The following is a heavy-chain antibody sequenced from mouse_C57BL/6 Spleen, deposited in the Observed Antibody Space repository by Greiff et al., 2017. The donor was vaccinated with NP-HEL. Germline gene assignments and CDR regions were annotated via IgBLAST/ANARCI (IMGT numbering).Heavy chain of an antibody. CDR3: TRRCIYYAMDY. J-gene: IGHJ4*01. D-gene: IGHD6-1*01. CDR2: IDPETGGT. V-gene: IGHV1-15*01. CDR1: GYTFTDYE. Sequence: QVQLKQSGAELVRPGASVTLSCKASGYTFTDYEMHWVKQTPVHGLEWIGAIDPETGGTAYNQKFKGKAILTADKSSSTAYMELRSLTSEDSAVYYCTRRCIYYAMDYWGQGTSVTVSS.